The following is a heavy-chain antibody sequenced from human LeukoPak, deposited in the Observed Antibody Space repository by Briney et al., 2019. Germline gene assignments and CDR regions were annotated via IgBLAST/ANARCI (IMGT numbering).Heavy chain of an antibody. J-gene: IGHJ4*02. CDR2: ISSSSSTI. Sequence: GGSLRLSCATSGFTFTNYWMTWVRQAPGKGLEWVSYISSSSSTIYYADSVKGRFTISRDNAKNSLYLQMNSLRAEDTAVYYCARDGRGYSYGYPLDSWGQGTLVTVSS. CDR1: GFTFTNYW. D-gene: IGHD5-18*01. V-gene: IGHV3-48*01. CDR3: ARDGRGYSYGYPLDS.